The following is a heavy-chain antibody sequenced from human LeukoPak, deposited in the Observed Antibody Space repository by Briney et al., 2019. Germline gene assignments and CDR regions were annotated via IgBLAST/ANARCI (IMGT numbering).Heavy chain of an antibody. J-gene: IGHJ4*02. CDR2: IYHSGST. Sequence: SGTLSLTCAVSGGSISSVNWWSWVRQPPGKGLEWIGDIYHSGSTNYNPSLKSRLTISVDKSKNQFSLKLTSVTAADTAVYYCARETNYVAAPFDCWGPGTLVTVSS. V-gene: IGHV4-4*02. D-gene: IGHD3-10*02. CDR3: ARETNYVAAPFDC. CDR1: GGSISSVNW.